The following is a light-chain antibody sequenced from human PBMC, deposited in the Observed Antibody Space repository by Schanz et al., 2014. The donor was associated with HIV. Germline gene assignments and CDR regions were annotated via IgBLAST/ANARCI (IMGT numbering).Light chain of an antibody. CDR3: QQYKSHSPFT. CDR2: AAS. Sequence: DIQMTQSPSSLSASVGDRVTITCRASQGISNYLAWYQQKPGKVPKLLIYAASTLQSGVPSRFSGSGSGTDFTLTISSLQPDDLATYYCQQYKSHSPFTFGQGTNLEIK. CDR1: QGISNY. J-gene: IGKJ2*01. V-gene: IGKV1-27*01.